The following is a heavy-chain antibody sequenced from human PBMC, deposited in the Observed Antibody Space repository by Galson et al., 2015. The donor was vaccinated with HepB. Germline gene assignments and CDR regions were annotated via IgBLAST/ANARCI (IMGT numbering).Heavy chain of an antibody. D-gene: IGHD4-17*01. CDR1: GGSFNSGSYY. CDR2: IHYTGNT. CDR3: ARRAYGIGFNH. J-gene: IGHJ1*01. V-gene: IGHV4-39*01. Sequence: ATLSLPCTVSGGSFNSGSYYWDWVRQPPGQQQAWIGTIHYTGNTFYNSSLKSRVTISADTSKNQFSLKLSSVTAADTAVYYCARRAYGIGFNHWGQGTLVTVSS.